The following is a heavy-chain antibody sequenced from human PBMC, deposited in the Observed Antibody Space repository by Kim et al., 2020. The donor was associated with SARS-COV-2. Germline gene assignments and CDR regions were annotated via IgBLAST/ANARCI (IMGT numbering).Heavy chain of an antibody. CDR1: GFTFSNYG. J-gene: IGHJ4*02. V-gene: IGHV3-23*01. CDR3: AGICGTTSGSDDY. Sequence: GGSLRLSCAASGFTFSNYGVSWVRQAPGKGLEWVSAISFGGVTDYADSVRGRFTTSRDNPKSTVYLHMNSLRAEDTAVYYCAGICGTTSGSDDYWGPGTL. D-gene: IGHD2-2*01. CDR2: ISFGGVT.